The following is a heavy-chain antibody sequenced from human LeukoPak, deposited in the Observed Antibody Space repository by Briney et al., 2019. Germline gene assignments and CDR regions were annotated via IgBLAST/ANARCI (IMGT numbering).Heavy chain of an antibody. J-gene: IGHJ1*01. CDR3: ARAASGSYWNFQH. V-gene: IGHV1-2*02. Sequence: ASVKVSCEASGYTFTGYYMHCVRQGPGQGLECMGWINPKSGGTNNAQKFQGRVTMTRDPSTSTAYMDLNRLRSDDTAVYYCARAASGSYWNFQHWGQGTLVTVSS. CDR1: GYTFTGYY. CDR2: INPKSGGT. D-gene: IGHD1-26*01.